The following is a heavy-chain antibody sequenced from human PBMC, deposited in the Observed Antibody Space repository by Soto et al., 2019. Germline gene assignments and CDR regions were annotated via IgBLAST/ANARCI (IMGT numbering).Heavy chain of an antibody. J-gene: IGHJ5*02. D-gene: IGHD3-10*01. V-gene: IGHV1-18*01. CDR1: GYTFTSYG. CDR3: AREIFWEGFGESNWPDP. Sequence: QVQLVQSGAEVKKPGASVKVSCKASGYTFTSYGISWVRQAPRQGLEWMGWISAYNGNKNYAQKFQGRVTMTTDTSTSTAYMELRSLRSDDTAGYYCAREIFWEGFGESNWPDPWGQGTLVTVSS. CDR2: ISAYNGNK.